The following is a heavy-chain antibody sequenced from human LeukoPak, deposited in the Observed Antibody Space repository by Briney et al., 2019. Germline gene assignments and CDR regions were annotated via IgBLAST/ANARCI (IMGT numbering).Heavy chain of an antibody. D-gene: IGHD2-2*01. J-gene: IGHJ6*02. Sequence: GGSLRLSCAASGFTFSSYAMSWVRQAPGKGLEWVSAISGSGGSTYYADSVKGRFTISRHNSKNTLYLQMNSLRAEDTAVYYCARLTRYCSSTSCYLRDYYYYGMDVWGQGTTVTVSS. CDR2: ISGSGGST. V-gene: IGHV3-23*01. CDR1: GFTFSSYA. CDR3: ARLTRYCSSTSCYLRDYYYYGMDV.